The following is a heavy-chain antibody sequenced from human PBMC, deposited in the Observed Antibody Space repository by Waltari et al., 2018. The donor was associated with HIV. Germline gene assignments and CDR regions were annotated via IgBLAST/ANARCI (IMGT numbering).Heavy chain of an antibody. J-gene: IGHJ4*02. D-gene: IGHD6-19*01. CDR3: ARQWSGSNGWFAY. V-gene: IGHV5-51*01. Sequence: ELQLVQSGDEVKKSGESLRIPCVGAGYFFASYWIGWVRRVPGAGLEWVGSIYPGDSETRYGPSFHGQVTISADKSTSTAYLEWGSLKASDSGTYFCARQWSGSNGWFAYWGKGTLVTVS. CDR1: GYFFASYW. CDR2: IYPGDSET.